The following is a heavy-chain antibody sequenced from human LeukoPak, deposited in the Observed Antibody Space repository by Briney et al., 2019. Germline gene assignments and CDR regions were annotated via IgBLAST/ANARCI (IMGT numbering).Heavy chain of an antibody. CDR2: ICGSGDGK. Sequence: GGSLRLSCAASGFTFSNFAMNWVRRAPGKGLEWVSTICGSGDGKYYADSVKGRFTISRDNSKNTLFLQMSSLSADDTALYYCAKGRLQGGTVFRGVITPVDYWGQGTLVTVTS. J-gene: IGHJ4*02. CDR3: AKGRLQGGTVFRGVITPVDY. V-gene: IGHV3-23*01. D-gene: IGHD3-10*01. CDR1: GFTFSNFA.